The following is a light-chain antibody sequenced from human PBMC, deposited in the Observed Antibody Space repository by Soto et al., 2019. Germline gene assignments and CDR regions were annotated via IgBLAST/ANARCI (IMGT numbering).Light chain of an antibody. CDR2: EVS. V-gene: IGLV2-14*01. CDR3: SSYTSSSTRV. Sequence: QSALTQAASVSGFPGQSITISCTGTSSDVGGYNYVSWYQQHPGKAPKLMIYEVSNRPSGVSNRFSGSKSGSTASLTISGLQAEDEADYYCSSYTSSSTRVFGGGTKLTVL. J-gene: IGLJ3*02. CDR1: SSDVGGYNY.